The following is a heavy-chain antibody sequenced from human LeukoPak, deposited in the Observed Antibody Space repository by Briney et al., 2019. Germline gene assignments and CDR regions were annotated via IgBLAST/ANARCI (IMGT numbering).Heavy chain of an antibody. Sequence: GGSLRLSCTASGFTFSDCDMNWFRQAPGKGLEWVSSISYRSSHMYYADSVKGRFTISRDNAENSLYLRMNSLRAEDTAVYYCGRAFPPLRTAAAGDYWGQGTLVTVSS. D-gene: IGHD6-13*01. CDR2: ISYRSSHM. V-gene: IGHV3-21*01. CDR3: GRAFPPLRTAAAGDY. CDR1: GFTFSDCD. J-gene: IGHJ4*02.